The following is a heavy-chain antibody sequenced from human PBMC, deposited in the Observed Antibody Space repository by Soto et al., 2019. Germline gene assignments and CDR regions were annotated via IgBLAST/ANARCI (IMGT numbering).Heavy chain of an antibody. V-gene: IGHV3-30*05. J-gene: IGHJ4*02. Sequence: QLVESGGGVVQPGTSLKLSCVTSGFTFTDHGIHWVRQAPGKGLEWVADISFNGIDKWYQDSVEGRFLIFRDNFKGRAVLEMDGLTIGGPALFLCGGGGGRNGPDTRFDYWGQGTLVTVSS. D-gene: IGHD2-2*02. CDR3: GGGGGRNGPDTRFDY. CDR2: ISFNGIDK. CDR1: GFTFTDHG.